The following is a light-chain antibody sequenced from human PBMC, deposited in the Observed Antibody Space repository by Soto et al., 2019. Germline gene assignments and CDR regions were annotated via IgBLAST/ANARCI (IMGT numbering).Light chain of an antibody. CDR2: EVS. Sequence: DVVMTQSPLSLPVTLGQPASISCRSSQSLIHSDGNTYLSWFQQRPGPSPRRLIYEVSDRDSGVPDRFNGSGSGTDFTLKISRVESEDVGVYYCMQGTHWPWTFGQGTEVEIK. CDR3: MQGTHWPWT. V-gene: IGKV2-30*02. J-gene: IGKJ1*01. CDR1: QSLIHSDGNTY.